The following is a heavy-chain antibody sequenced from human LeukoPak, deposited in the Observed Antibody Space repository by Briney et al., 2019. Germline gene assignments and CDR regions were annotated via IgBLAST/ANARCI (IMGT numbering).Heavy chain of an antibody. Sequence: ASVKVSCKASGGTSSSYAISWVRQAPGQGLEWMGRIIPIFGTANYAQKFQGRVTITTDESTSTAYMELSSLRSEDTAVYYCATQGDYYDSSGQRNYFDYWGQGTLVTVSS. V-gene: IGHV1-69*05. CDR3: ATQGDYYDSSGQRNYFDY. CDR2: IIPIFGTA. CDR1: GGTSSSYA. J-gene: IGHJ4*02. D-gene: IGHD3-22*01.